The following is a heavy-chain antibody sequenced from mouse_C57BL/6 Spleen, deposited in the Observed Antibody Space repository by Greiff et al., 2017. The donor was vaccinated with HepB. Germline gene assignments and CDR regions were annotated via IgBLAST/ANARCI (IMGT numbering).Heavy chain of an antibody. J-gene: IGHJ4*01. CDR3: ARSEPAFYAMDY. CDR1: GYTFTDYH. CDR2: INPNNGGT. V-gene: IGHV1-18*01. Sequence: VQLQQSGPELVKPGASVKIPCKASGYTFTDYHMDWVKQSHGKSLEWIGDINPNNGGTIYNQKFKGKATLTVDKSSSTAYMELRSLTSEDTAVYYCARSEPAFYAMDYWGQGTSVTVSS.